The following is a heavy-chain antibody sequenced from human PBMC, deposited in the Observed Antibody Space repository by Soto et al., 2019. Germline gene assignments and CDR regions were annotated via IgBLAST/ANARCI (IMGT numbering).Heavy chain of an antibody. Sequence: QVQLQESGPGLVKPSETLSLTCTVSGGSISSYYWSWIRQPPGKGLEWIGYIYYSGSTNYNPSLKSRVTISVDTSKNQFSLKLSSVTAADTAVYYCARTSSSWKIDYWGQGTLVTVSS. CDR3: ARTSSSWKIDY. J-gene: IGHJ4*02. D-gene: IGHD6-13*01. V-gene: IGHV4-59*01. CDR1: GGSISSYY. CDR2: IYYSGST.